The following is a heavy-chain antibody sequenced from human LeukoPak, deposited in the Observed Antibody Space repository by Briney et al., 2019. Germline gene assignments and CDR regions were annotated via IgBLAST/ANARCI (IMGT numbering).Heavy chain of an antibody. CDR2: ITSTSTYI. CDR3: ARVAPGSGYSDY. D-gene: IGHD6-13*01. Sequence: GGSLRLSCAASGFTFSIYSMNWVRQAPGKGLEWVSSITSTSTYIYYADSVKGRFTVSRDNARNSLYLQINSLRAEDTAVYYCARVAPGSGYSDYWGQGTLVTVSS. J-gene: IGHJ4*02. V-gene: IGHV3-21*01. CDR1: GFTFSIYS.